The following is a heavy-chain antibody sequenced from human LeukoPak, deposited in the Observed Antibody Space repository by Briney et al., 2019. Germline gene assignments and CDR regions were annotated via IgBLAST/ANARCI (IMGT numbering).Heavy chain of an antibody. CDR1: GGSFSGYY. V-gene: IGHV4-34*01. J-gene: IGHJ6*02. CDR2: INHSGST. D-gene: IGHD3-10*01. CDR3: ARHAITMVRGVEIYYYYGMDV. Sequence: SETLSLTCAVYGGSFSGYYWSWIRQPPGKGLEWIGEINHSGSTNYNPSLKSRVTISVDTSKNQFSLKLSSVTAADTAVYYCARHAITMVRGVEIYYYYGMDVWGQGTTVTVSS.